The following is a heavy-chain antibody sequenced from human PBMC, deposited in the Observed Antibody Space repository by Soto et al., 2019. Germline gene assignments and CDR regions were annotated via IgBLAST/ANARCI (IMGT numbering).Heavy chain of an antibody. D-gene: IGHD6-19*01. V-gene: IGHV3-23*01. Sequence: EVQLLESGGGLVQPGGSLRLSCAASGFTFSSYAVSWVRQAPGKGLEWVSVISGSGDSTYYADSVKGRFTISRDNSKNTLYLQMNSLRAEDTAVYYCSRRSSGWYFDYWGQGTPVIVSS. CDR1: GFTFSSYA. CDR2: ISGSGDST. CDR3: SRRSSGWYFDY. J-gene: IGHJ4*02.